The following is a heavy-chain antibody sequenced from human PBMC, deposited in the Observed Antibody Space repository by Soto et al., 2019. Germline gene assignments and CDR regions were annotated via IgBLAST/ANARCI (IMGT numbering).Heavy chain of an antibody. D-gene: IGHD6-13*01. CDR3: ARRIPKQQLVRGYYYGMDV. CDR2: IYYSGST. CDR1: GGSFSGYY. Sequence: PSETLSLTCAVYGGSFSGYYWGWIRQPPGKGLEWIGSIYYSGSTYYNPSLKSRVTISVDTSKNQFSLKLSSVTAADTAVYYCARRIPKQQLVRGYYYGMDVWGQGTTVTVSS. V-gene: IGHV4-39*01. J-gene: IGHJ6*02.